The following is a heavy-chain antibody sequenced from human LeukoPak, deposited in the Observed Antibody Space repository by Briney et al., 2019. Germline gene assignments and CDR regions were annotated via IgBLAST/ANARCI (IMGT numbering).Heavy chain of an antibody. D-gene: IGHD4-23*01. CDR1: GGSISSSPYY. J-gene: IGHJ4*02. CDR3: ARPTTGPVTQGYDS. V-gene: IGHV4-39*01. Sequence: SSETLSLTCTVSGGSISSSPYYWAWIRQPPGRGLEWIGSIYYRGNTYHNPSLKSRVTISVDTSKNQFSLSVISVTAADTAVYFCARPTTGPVTQGYDSWGQGILVTVAS. CDR2: IYYRGNT.